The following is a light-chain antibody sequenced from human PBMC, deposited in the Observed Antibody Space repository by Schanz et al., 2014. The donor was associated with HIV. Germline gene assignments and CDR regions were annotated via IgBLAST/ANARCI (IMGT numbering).Light chain of an antibody. CDR1: QSVSSN. CDR3: LAVGT. J-gene: IGKJ1*01. CDR2: GAS. Sequence: EIVLTQSPGTLSLSPGERATLSCRASQSVSSNLAWYQQKPGQPPRLLIYGASTRATDIPARFSGSGSGTAFTIPISSLQSEDFAVYYCLAVGTFGQGTKVEIK. V-gene: IGKV3-15*01.